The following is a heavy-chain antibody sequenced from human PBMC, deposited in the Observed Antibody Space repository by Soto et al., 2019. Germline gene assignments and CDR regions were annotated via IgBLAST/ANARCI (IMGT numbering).Heavy chain of an antibody. D-gene: IGHD6-19*01. CDR3: ARDRLSGWYPAYADRYFDL. Sequence: QVQLVQSGAEVKKPGASVKVSCKASGYTFTSYGISWVRQAPGQGLDWMGWISAYNGNTNYAQKLQRRVTMTTDTSTSTAYMELRSLKSDDTAVYYCARDRLSGWYPAYADRYFDLWGRGTLVTVSS. V-gene: IGHV1-18*01. CDR1: GYTFTSYG. J-gene: IGHJ2*01. CDR2: ISAYNGNT.